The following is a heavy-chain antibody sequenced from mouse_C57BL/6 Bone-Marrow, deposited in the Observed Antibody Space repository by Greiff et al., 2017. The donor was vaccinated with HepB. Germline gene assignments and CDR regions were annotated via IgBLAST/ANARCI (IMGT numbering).Heavy chain of an antibody. J-gene: IGHJ4*01. CDR1: GYTFTSYW. CDR2: IDPNSGGT. V-gene: IGHV1-72*01. CDR3: AREEILGYPYAMDY. D-gene: IGHD2-2*01. Sequence: QVQLKQPGAELVKPGASVKLSCKASGYTFTSYWMHWVKQRPGRGLEWIGRIDPNSGGTKYNEKFKSKATLTVDKPSSTAYMQLSSLTSEDSAVYYCAREEILGYPYAMDYWGQGTSVTVSS.